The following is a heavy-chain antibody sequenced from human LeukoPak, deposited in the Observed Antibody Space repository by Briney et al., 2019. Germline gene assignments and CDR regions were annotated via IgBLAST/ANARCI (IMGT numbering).Heavy chain of an antibody. V-gene: IGHV1-69-2*01. CDR3: ATAYYYDSSGYYRRGAFDI. CDR2: ADPEDGET. J-gene: IGHJ3*02. Sequence: ASVKVSCKVSGYTFTDYYMHWVQQAPGKGLEWMGLADPEDGETIYAEKFQGRVTITADTSTDTAYMELSSLRSEDTAVYYCATAYYYDSSGYYRRGAFDIWGQGTMFTVSS. CDR1: GYTFTDYY. D-gene: IGHD3-22*01.